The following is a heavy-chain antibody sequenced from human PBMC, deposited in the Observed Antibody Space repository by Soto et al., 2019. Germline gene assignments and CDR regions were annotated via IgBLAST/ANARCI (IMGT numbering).Heavy chain of an antibody. V-gene: IGHV4-34*01. CDR2: INHSGST. CDR1: GGSFSGYY. J-gene: IGHJ6*02. CDR3: AKDSLLWFGEVYYYGMDV. D-gene: IGHD3-10*01. Sequence: SETLSLTCAVYGGSFSGYYWSWIRQPPGKGLEWIGEINHSGSTNYNPSLKSRVTISVDTSKNQFSLRAEDTAVYYCAKDSLLWFGEVYYYGMDVWGQGTTVTVSS.